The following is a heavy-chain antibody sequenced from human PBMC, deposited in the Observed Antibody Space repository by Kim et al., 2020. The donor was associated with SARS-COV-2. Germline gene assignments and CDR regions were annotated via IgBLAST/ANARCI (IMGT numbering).Heavy chain of an antibody. CDR2: INHSGST. D-gene: IGHD6-19*01. Sequence: SETLSLTCAVYGGSFSAYYWSWIRQPPGKGLEWIGEINHSGSTNYNPSLKSRVTISVDTSKNQFSLKLSSVTAADTAVYYCARGTRQWLIRGPYDYYMDVWGKGTTVTVSS. CDR3: ARGTRQWLIRGPYDYYMDV. J-gene: IGHJ6*03. CDR1: GGSFSAYY. V-gene: IGHV4-34*01.